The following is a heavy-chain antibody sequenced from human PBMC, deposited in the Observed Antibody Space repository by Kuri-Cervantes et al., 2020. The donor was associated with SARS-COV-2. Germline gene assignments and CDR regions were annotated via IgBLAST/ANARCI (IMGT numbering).Heavy chain of an antibody. V-gene: IGHV1-46*01. Sequence: ASVQVSCQASGYTFTSYYMHWVRQAPGQGLAWMGIINPSGGSTSYAQKFQGRVTITADEYTSTAYMAMSSPRSEDTAVYYCANGKKYDDFWCGYPIPSWYFDLWGRGTLVTVSS. CDR3: ANGKKYDDFWCGYPIPSWYFDL. CDR2: INPSGGST. CDR1: GYTFTSYY. D-gene: IGHD3-3*01. J-gene: IGHJ2*01.